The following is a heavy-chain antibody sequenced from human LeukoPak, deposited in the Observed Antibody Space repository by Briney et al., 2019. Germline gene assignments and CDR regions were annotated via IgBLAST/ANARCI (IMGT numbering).Heavy chain of an antibody. V-gene: IGHV4-38-2*01. D-gene: IGHD1-20*01. CDR3: ARLNWLFDY. Sequence: SETLSLTCAVSGYSISSGYHWGWIRQPPGKGLEWIGNIYHRGNTYYNPSLKSRVTISVDTSKNQFFLTLTSVTAADTAVYYCARLNWLFDYWGQGTLVTVSS. J-gene: IGHJ4*02. CDR2: IYHRGNT. CDR1: GYSISSGYH.